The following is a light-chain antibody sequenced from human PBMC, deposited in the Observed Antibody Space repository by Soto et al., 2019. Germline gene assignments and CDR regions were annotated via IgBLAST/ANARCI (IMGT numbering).Light chain of an antibody. CDR3: LQHNSYPIT. Sequence: DIQMTQSPSSLSASVGDRVTITCRASQDIANDLGWYQQKPGKVPKRLINAASSLQSGVPSRFSGCGSGTEFTLTISSLQPEDFATYYCLQHNSYPITFGQGTRLEIK. V-gene: IGKV1-17*01. CDR2: AAS. CDR1: QDIAND. J-gene: IGKJ5*01.